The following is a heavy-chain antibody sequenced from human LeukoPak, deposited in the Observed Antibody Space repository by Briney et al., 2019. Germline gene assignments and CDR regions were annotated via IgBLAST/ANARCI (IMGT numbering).Heavy chain of an antibody. V-gene: IGHV4-34*01. D-gene: IGHD2-15*01. J-gene: IGHJ4*02. CDR1: GGSFSGDY. Sequence: SETLSLTCAVYGGSFSGDYWSWIRQSPGKGLEWIAEIHYSGSASYNPSLKSRVTISGDPSKNQGSLRVTSVTAADTAEYYCARGILSGYYFDSWGQGSLVTVSS. CDR3: ARGILSGYYFDS. CDR2: IHYSGSA.